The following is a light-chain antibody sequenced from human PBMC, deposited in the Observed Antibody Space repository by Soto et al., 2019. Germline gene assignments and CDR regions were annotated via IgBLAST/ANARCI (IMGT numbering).Light chain of an antibody. J-gene: IGKJ5*01. CDR1: QDISNY. CDR3: QQYDSRPIT. V-gene: IGKV1-33*01. CDR2: DAS. Sequence: DIQMTQSPSSLSASVGDRVTFTCQASQDISNYLSWYQHKLGKAPKLLVYDASELESGVPGRFSASGSGTHFSLTISNLQPEDFATYFCQQYDSRPITFGQGTRLEIK.